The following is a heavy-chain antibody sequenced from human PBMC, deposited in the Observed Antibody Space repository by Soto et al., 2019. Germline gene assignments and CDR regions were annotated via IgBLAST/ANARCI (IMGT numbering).Heavy chain of an antibody. Sequence: ASVKVSCKASGYTFMSYGISWVRQAPGQGLEWMGWISAYNGNTNYAQKFQGRVTMTTDTSTSTAYMELSSLRSEDTAVYYCARDHEDMGYYYYYGMDVWGQGTTVTVSS. D-gene: IGHD2-15*01. CDR3: ARDHEDMGYYYYYGMDV. CDR2: ISAYNGNT. CDR1: GYTFMSYG. J-gene: IGHJ6*02. V-gene: IGHV1-18*01.